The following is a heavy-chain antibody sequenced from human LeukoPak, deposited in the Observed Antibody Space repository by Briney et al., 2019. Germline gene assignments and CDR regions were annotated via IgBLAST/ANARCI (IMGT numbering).Heavy chain of an antibody. J-gene: IGHJ4*02. CDR3: TRHRPSTYYDFWSGYYSDLYYFDY. Sequence: GGSLRLSCAASGFTFSGSAMHWVRQASGKGLEWVGRIRSKANSYATAYAASVKGRFTISRDDSKNTAYLQMNSLKTEDTAVYYRTRHRPSTYYDFWSGYYSDLYYFDYWGQGTLVTVSS. CDR1: GFTFSGSA. V-gene: IGHV3-73*01. CDR2: IRSKANSYAT. D-gene: IGHD3-3*01.